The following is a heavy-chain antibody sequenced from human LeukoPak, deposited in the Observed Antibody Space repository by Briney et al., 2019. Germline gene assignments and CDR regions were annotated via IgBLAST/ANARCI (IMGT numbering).Heavy chain of an antibody. CDR1: GYTFTSYG. CDR3: ARGSVVPAARTYYGMDV. J-gene: IGHJ6*02. Sequence: ASMKVSCKASGYTFTSYGTSWVRQAPGQGLEWMGWISAYNGNTNYAQKLQGRVTMTTDTSTSTAYMELRSLRSDDTAVYYCARGSVVPAARTYYGMDVWGQGTTVTVSS. V-gene: IGHV1-18*01. CDR2: ISAYNGNT. D-gene: IGHD2-2*01.